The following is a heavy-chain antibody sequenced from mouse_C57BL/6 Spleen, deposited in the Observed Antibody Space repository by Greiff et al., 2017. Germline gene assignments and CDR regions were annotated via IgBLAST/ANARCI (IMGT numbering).Heavy chain of an antibody. CDR3: ARESGWLLPFAY. CDR2: ISDGGSYT. Sequence: EVQLVESGGGLVKPGGSLKLSCAASGFTFSSYAMSWVRQTPEKRLEWVATISDGGSYTYYPDNVKGRFTISRDNAKNNLYLQMSQLKSEDTAMYYCARESGWLLPFAYWGQGTTLTVSS. CDR1: GFTFSSYA. J-gene: IGHJ2*01. V-gene: IGHV5-4*01. D-gene: IGHD2-3*01.